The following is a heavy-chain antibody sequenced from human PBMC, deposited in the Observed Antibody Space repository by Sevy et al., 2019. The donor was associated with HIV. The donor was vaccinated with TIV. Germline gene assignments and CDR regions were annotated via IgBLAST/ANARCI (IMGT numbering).Heavy chain of an antibody. Sequence: SETLSLTCAVYGGSFSDYSWTWIRQPPGKGLEWIGEINHRGSTYYNPSLKSRVTLSVDTSKNQFSLNLSSVTAAATAVYYCVRGTGQLVIVMEDSYFDYWGQGMLVTVSS. D-gene: IGHD6-6*01. CDR3: VRGTGQLVIVMEDSYFDY. V-gene: IGHV4-34*01. CDR2: INHRGST. CDR1: GGSFSDYS. J-gene: IGHJ4*02.